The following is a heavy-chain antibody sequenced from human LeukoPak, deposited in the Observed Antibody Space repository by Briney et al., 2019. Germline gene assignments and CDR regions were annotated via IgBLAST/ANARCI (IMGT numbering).Heavy chain of an antibody. CDR3: ASRSSIWSGYQDTLYYFDS. CDR1: GGSISSYY. D-gene: IGHD3-3*01. Sequence: SETLSLTCTVSGGSISSYYWSWIRQPPGKRLEWIGHIYYSGSTNYNPSLKSRVTISVDTSKNQFSLKLSSVTAADTAVYYCASRSSIWSGYQDTLYYFDSWGQGTLVAVSS. V-gene: IGHV4-59*01. CDR2: IYYSGST. J-gene: IGHJ4*02.